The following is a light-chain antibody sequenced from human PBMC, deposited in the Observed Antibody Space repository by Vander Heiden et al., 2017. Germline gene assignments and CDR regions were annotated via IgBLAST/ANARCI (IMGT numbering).Light chain of an antibody. Sequence: QSALTQPASVSGSPGQSITISCTGTSSEVGSYTLVSWYQQHRGKAPKLMLTEVTKRPSGVSNRFSGYESGHAASLTISALQAGDEADYSCCSYAGTSTFVFGGGTKLTVL. CDR1: SSEVGSYTL. CDR2: EVT. J-gene: IGLJ2*01. CDR3: CSYAGTSTFV. V-gene: IGLV2-23*02.